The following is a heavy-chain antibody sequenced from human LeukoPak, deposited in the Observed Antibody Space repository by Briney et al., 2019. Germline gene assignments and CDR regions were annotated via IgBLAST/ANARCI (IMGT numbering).Heavy chain of an antibody. V-gene: IGHV4-30-4*01. J-gene: IGHJ4*02. D-gene: IGHD3-22*01. Sequence: PSQTLSLTCTVSGGSISSGDYYWSWIRQPPGKGLEWIGYIYYSGSTYYNPSLKSRVTISVDTSKNQFSLKLSSVTAADTAVYYCARLLYDRSGYYYFDFWGQGTLVTVSS. CDR3: ARLLYDRSGYYYFDF. CDR2: IYYSGST. CDR1: GGSISSGDYY.